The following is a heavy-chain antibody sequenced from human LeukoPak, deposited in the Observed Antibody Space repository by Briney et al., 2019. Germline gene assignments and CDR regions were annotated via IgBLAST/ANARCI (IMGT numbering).Heavy chain of an antibody. D-gene: IGHD3-3*01. V-gene: IGHV3-23*01. Sequence: GGSLRLSCAASGFTFSSYAMSWVRQAPGKGLECISGFSGSGGSTYYADSVKGRFTISRDNSKNTLYLQMNSLRAEDTAVYYCAKDQFFPTYYDFWSGYYGMDVWGKGTTVTVSS. CDR3: AKDQFFPTYYDFWSGYYGMDV. CDR2: FSGSGGST. CDR1: GFTFSSYA. J-gene: IGHJ6*03.